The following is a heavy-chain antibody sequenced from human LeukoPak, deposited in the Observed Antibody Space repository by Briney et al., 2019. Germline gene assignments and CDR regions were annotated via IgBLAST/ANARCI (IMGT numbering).Heavy chain of an antibody. V-gene: IGHV1-46*01. D-gene: IGHD1-1*01. CDR2: INLRDGIR. CDR1: GYTFTSYG. J-gene: IGHJ4*02. Sequence: ASVKVSCKASGYTFTSYGISWVRQAPGQGLEWMAIINLRDGIRSYAQKFQGRVTVTGDTSTSTFYMELSSLRFEDTAMYYCARDNTNWSFDYWGQGTLVTVSS. CDR3: ARDNTNWSFDY.